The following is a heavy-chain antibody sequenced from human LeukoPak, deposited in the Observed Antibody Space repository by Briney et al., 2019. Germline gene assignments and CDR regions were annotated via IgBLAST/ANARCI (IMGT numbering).Heavy chain of an antibody. CDR3: AKDMKVDILTGYFDY. CDR2: ISWNSGSI. V-gene: IGHV3-9*01. CDR1: GFTFDDYV. Sequence: PGGSLRLSCAASGFTFDDYVMHWVRQAPGKGLEWVSGISWNSGSIGYADSVKGRFTISRDNAKNSLYLQMNSLRAEDTALYYCAKDMKVDILTGYFDYWGRGTLVTVSS. D-gene: IGHD3-9*01. J-gene: IGHJ4*02.